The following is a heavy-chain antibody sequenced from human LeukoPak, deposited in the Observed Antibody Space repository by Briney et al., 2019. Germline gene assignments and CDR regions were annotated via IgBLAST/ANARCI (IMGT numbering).Heavy chain of an antibody. D-gene: IGHD6-19*01. J-gene: IGHJ4*02. V-gene: IGHV1-2*02. CDR3: AREAVAGTTNFDY. Sequence: ASVKVSCKASGYTFTGYYMHWVRQAPGQGLEWMGWINPNGGGTNYAQKFQGRVTTTRDTSISTAYMELSRLRSDDTAVYCCAREAVAGTTNFDYWGQGPLVTVSS. CDR2: INPNGGGT. CDR1: GYTFTGYY.